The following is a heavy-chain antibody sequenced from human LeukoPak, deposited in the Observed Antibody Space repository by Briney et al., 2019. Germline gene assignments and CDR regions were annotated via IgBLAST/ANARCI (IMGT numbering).Heavy chain of an antibody. V-gene: IGHV1-8*01. J-gene: IGHJ4*02. CDR3: ARGDIYYGSGSSPFDY. CDR1: GYTFTSYD. Sequence: ASVKVSCKASGYTFTSYDINWVRQATGQGLEWMGCMNPNSGNTGYAQKFQGRVTMTRNTSISTAYMELSSLRSEDTAVYYCARGDIYYGSGSSPFDYWGQGTLVTVSS. CDR2: MNPNSGNT. D-gene: IGHD3-10*01.